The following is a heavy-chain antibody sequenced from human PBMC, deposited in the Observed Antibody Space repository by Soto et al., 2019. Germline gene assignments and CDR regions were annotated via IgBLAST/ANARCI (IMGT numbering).Heavy chain of an antibody. CDR1: GFTFSDYY. CDR3: AGHYGSGKTF. V-gene: IGHV3-11*01. D-gene: IGHD3-10*01. Sequence: PGESLRLSCAASGFTFSDYYMSWIRQAPGKGLEWVSYVSSSGTTIYYADSVKGRFTISRDNAKNSLYLQMSSLRAEDTAVYYCAGHYGSGKTFWGQGTLVTVSS. J-gene: IGHJ4*02. CDR2: VSSSGTTI.